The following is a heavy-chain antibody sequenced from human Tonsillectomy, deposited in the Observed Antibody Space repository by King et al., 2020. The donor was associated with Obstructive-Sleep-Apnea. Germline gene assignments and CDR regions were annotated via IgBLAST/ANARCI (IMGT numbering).Heavy chain of an antibody. CDR1: GGSISSGDYY. V-gene: IGHV4-30-4*01. D-gene: IGHD1-1*01. Sequence: QLQESGPGLLKPSQTLSLTCTVSGGSISSGDYYWSWIRQPPGKGLEWIGYIFYSGDTYYNPSFTSRVTISVDTSKNQFSLKLSSVTAAGTAVYYCARITTENYYYGMDVWGQGTTVTVSS. CDR3: ARITTENYYYGMDV. CDR2: IFYSGDT. J-gene: IGHJ6*02.